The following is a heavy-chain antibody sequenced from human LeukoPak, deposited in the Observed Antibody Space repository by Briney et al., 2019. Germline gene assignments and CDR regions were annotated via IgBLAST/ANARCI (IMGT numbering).Heavy chain of an antibody. CDR3: VKAGERESYDPNTCPPT. J-gene: IGHJ5*02. CDR1: GFSFSSYA. V-gene: IGHV3-23*01. Sequence: GGSLRLSCAASGFSFSSYAMSWVRQAPGKGPQWVSGLSDDSHRRYYGDSLKGRFTISRDNSGILVYLQINNLGDEGTALYYCVKAGERESYDPNTCPPTWGQACPVT. D-gene: IGHD3-16*01. CDR2: LSDDSHRR.